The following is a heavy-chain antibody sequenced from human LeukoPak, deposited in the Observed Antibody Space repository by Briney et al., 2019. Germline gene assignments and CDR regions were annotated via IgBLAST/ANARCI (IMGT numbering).Heavy chain of an antibody. CDR3: AKRSGDSYQDY. V-gene: IGHV3-23*01. J-gene: IGHJ4*02. D-gene: IGHD1-26*01. CDR2: ISGSGGST. Sequence: PGGSLRPSCAVSGFTVSIYAMSWVRQAPGKGLGWVSAISGSGGSTYYADSVKGLFTISRDNSKNTLYLQMNSLRAEDTAVYYCAKRSGDSYQDYWGQGTLVTVSS. CDR1: GFTVSIYA.